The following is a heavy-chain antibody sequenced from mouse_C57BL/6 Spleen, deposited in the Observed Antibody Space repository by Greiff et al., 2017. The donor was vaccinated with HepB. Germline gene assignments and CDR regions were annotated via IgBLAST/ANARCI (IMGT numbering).Heavy chain of an antibody. J-gene: IGHJ3*01. Sequence: VKVVESGAELVKPGASVKMSCKASGYTFTTYPIEWMKQNHGKSLEWIGNFHPYNDDTKYNEKFKGKATLTVEKSSSTVYLELSRLTSDDSAVYYCARRGLLAWFAYWGQGTLVTVSA. CDR3: ARRGLLAWFAY. V-gene: IGHV1-47*01. CDR1: GYTFTTYP. D-gene: IGHD2-3*01. CDR2: FHPYNDDT.